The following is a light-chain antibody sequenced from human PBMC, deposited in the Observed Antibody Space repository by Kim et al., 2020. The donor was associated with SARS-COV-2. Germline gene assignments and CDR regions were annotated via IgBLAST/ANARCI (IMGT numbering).Light chain of an antibody. CDR1: QSIKTW. J-gene: IGKJ2*01. Sequence: SASVGDRVTITCRATQSIKTWLAWYQQKPGRAPNLLIYKASSLESGVPSRFSGSGSGTEFTLTISSLQPDDFATYYCQQYSTYPYTFGQGTKLEI. CDR3: QQYSTYPYT. V-gene: IGKV1-5*03. CDR2: KAS.